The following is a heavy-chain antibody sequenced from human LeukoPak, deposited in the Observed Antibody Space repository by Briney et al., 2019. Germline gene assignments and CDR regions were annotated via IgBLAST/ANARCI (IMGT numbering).Heavy chain of an antibody. D-gene: IGHD2-2*01. V-gene: IGHV1-69*01. J-gene: IGHJ4*02. CDR3: ARVVVPAGHVDY. CDR2: IIPIFGTA. Sequence: SVKVSCKASGGTFSSYAISWVRQAPGQGLEWMGGIIPIFGTANYAQKFQGRVTITADESTGTAYMELSSLRSEDTAVYYCARVVVPAGHVDYWGQGTLVTVSS. CDR1: GGTFSSYA.